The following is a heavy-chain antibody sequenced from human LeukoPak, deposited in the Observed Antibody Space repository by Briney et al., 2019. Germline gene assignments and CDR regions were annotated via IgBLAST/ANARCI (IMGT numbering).Heavy chain of an antibody. V-gene: IGHV3-33*01. Sequence: GGSLRLSCAASGFTFSSYGMHWVRQAPGKGLEWVALIWYDGSNIYYADSVKGRVTVSRDNSKNTLYLQMNSLRAEDTAVYFCARGGYDLWSGYRIDYWGQGTLVTVSS. CDR1: GFTFSSYG. J-gene: IGHJ4*02. CDR3: ARGGYDLWSGYRIDY. CDR2: IWYDGSNI. D-gene: IGHD3-3*01.